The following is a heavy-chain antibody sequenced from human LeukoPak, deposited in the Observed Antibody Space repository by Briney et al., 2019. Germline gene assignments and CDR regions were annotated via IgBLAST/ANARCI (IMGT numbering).Heavy chain of an antibody. Sequence: PSETLSLTCAVYGGSFSVYYWSWIRQPPGKGLEWIGEINHSGSTNYNPSLKSRVTISVDTSKNQFSLKLSSVTAADTAVYYCARVRVDDYGGNEHDAFDIWGRGTMVTVSS. V-gene: IGHV4-34*01. CDR2: INHSGST. CDR3: ARVRVDDYGGNEHDAFDI. CDR1: GGSFSVYY. D-gene: IGHD4-23*01. J-gene: IGHJ3*02.